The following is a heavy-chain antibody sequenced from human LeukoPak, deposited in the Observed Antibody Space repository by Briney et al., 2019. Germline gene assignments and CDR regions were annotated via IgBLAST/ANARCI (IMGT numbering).Heavy chain of an antibody. J-gene: IGHJ5*02. CDR1: GFTFSRYS. CDR3: ARALWFGGGDNWFDP. V-gene: IGHV3-48*04. CDR2: ISSSGSTI. Sequence: GGSLRLSCAASGFTFSRYSMNWVRQAPGKGLEWVSYISSSGSTIYYADSVKGRFTISRDNAKNSLYLQMNSLRAEDTAVYYCARALWFGGGDNWFDPWGQGTLVTVSS. D-gene: IGHD3-10*01.